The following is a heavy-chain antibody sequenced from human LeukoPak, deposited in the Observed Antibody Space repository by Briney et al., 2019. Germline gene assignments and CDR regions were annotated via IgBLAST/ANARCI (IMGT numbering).Heavy chain of an antibody. CDR3: ARAPLPQAVAGVFDY. D-gene: IGHD6-19*01. J-gene: IGHJ4*02. Sequence: GGSLRLSCAASGFTFSSYWMSWVRQAPGKGLEWVANIKKDGSEKYSVDSVKGRFTISRDNAKTSLYLQMNSLRAEDTAVYYCARAPLPQAVAGVFDYWGQGTLVTVSS. CDR2: IKKDGSEK. CDR1: GFTFSSYW. V-gene: IGHV3-7*01.